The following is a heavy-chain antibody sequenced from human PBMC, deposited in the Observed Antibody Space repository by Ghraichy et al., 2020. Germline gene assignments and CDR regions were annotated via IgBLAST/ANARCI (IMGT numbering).Heavy chain of an antibody. CDR3: AREENGGYFDY. Sequence: ASVKVSCKASGYTFTNYYIHWVRQAPGQGLEWMGIIKPSGGSTTYAQKFQGRVTITRDTSTSTVYMELSSLRSEDTAVYYCAREENGGYFDYWCQGTLVTVSS. D-gene: IGHD3-16*01. V-gene: IGHV1-46*01. J-gene: IGHJ4*02. CDR2: IKPSGGST. CDR1: GYTFTNYY.